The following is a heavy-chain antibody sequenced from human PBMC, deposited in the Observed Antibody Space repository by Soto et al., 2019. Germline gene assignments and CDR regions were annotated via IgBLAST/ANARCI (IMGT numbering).Heavy chain of an antibody. CDR3: ARDGREPAAVRDYYGMDV. J-gene: IGHJ6*02. D-gene: IGHD2-2*01. V-gene: IGHV3-48*03. Sequence: GSLRLSCAASGFIFSSCAMSWVRQAPGKGLEWVSAISGSGSTIYYADSVKGRFTISRDNAKNSLYLQMNSLRAEDTAVYYCARDGREPAAVRDYYGMDVWGQGTTVTVSS. CDR2: ISGSGSTI. CDR1: GFIFSSCA.